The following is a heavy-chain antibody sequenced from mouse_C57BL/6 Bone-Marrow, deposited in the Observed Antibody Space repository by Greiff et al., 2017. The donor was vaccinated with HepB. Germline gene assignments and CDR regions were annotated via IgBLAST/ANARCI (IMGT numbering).Heavy chain of an antibody. J-gene: IGHJ3*01. Sequence: QVQLQQSGAELVRPGPSVKVSCKASGYAFTNYLIAWVKQRPGQGLEWIGVINPGSGGTNYNEKFKGKATLTADKSSSTAYMQLSSLTSEDSAVYFCARDYYGRSWGFAYWGQGTLVTVSA. CDR1: GYAFTNYL. CDR3: ARDYYGRSWGFAY. V-gene: IGHV1-54*01. CDR2: INPGSGGT. D-gene: IGHD1-1*01.